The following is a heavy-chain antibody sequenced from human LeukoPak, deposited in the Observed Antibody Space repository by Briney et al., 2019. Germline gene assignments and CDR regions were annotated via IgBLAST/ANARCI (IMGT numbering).Heavy chain of an antibody. D-gene: IGHD6-13*01. J-gene: IGHJ6*03. Sequence: SETLSLTCTVSGGSISIGSYYGSWIRQPAGKGLEWIGRIYTSGSTNYNPSLKSRVTMSVDTSKNQFSLKLSSVTAAEPAVYYCARESSSWFVNYYYYMDVWGKGPTVTISS. CDR1: GGSISIGSYY. CDR2: IYTSGST. V-gene: IGHV4-61*02. CDR3: ARESSSWFVNYYYYMDV.